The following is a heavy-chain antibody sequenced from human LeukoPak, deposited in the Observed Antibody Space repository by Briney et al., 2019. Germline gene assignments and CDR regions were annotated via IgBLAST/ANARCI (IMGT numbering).Heavy chain of an antibody. CDR1: GFTFSSYA. Sequence: GGSLRLSCAASGFTFSSYAMSWVRQAPGKGLEWVSAISGSGGSTYYADSVKGRFTISRDNSMNTLYLQMYSPRADDTAVYYCARDGFDYYDSSGYYYFDSWGQGTLVTVSS. J-gene: IGHJ4*02. V-gene: IGHV3-23*01. CDR2: ISGSGGST. CDR3: ARDGFDYYDSSGYYYFDS. D-gene: IGHD3-22*01.